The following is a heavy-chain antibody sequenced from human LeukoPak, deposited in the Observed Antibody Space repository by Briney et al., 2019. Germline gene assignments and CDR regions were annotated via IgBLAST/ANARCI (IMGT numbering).Heavy chain of an antibody. V-gene: IGHV3-48*02. CDR3: ARGIIYGGNSGGNFDY. CDR1: GFTFSAYS. CDR2: IGIAESTT. J-gene: IGHJ4*02. Sequence: PGGSLRLSCAASGFTFSAYSMNWFRQAPGKGLEWVSYIGIAESTTYFADSVKGRFTISGDNVKDSLYLQMNSLRDEDTAVYYCARGIIYGGNSGGNFDYWGQGTLVTVSS. D-gene: IGHD4-23*01.